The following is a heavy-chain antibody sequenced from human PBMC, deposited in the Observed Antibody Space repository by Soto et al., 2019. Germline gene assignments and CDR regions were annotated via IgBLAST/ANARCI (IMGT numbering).Heavy chain of an antibody. V-gene: IGHV3-23*01. CDR1: GFTFSSYA. CDR2: ISSGGDT. CDR3: AKDYSSGYYAFDI. J-gene: IGHJ3*02. D-gene: IGHD3-22*01. Sequence: GGSLRLSCAASGFTFSSYAMSWVRQAPGKGLEWVSSISSGGDTYYADSVKGRSTISRDSSKNTLYLQMNNLRAEDTATYYCAKDYSSGYYAFDIWGRGTMVTVSS.